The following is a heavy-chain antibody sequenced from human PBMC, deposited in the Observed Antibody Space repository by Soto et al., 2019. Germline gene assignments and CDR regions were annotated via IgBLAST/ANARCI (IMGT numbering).Heavy chain of an antibody. D-gene: IGHD3-22*01. CDR3: ATYYYDSSGYSRAFDY. V-gene: IGHV4-34*01. CDR1: GGSFSGYY. J-gene: IGHJ4*02. CDR2: INHSGST. Sequence: SETLSLTCAVYGGSFSGYYWSWIRQPPGKGLEWIGEINHSGSTNYNPSLKSRVTISVDTSKNQFSLKLSSVTAADTAVYYCATYYYDSSGYSRAFDYWGQGTLVTVSS.